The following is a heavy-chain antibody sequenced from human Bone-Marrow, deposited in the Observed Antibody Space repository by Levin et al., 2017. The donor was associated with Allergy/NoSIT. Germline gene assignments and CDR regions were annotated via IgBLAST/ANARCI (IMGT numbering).Heavy chain of an antibody. D-gene: IGHD2-2*01. CDR1: GYTFTSYD. CDR2: MNPNSGNT. J-gene: IGHJ6*02. CDR3: ARGDIVVVPAAKSMTSSYYYYDYGMDV. Sequence: ASVKVSCKASGYTFTSYDINWVRQATGQGLEWMGWMNPNSGNTGYAQKFQGRVTMTRNTSISTAYMELSSLRSEDTAVYYCARGDIVVVPAAKSMTSSYYYYDYGMDVWGQGTTVTVSS. V-gene: IGHV1-8*01.